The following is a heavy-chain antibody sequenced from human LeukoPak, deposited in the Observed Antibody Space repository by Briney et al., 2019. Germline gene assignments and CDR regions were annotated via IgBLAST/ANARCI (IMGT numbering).Heavy chain of an antibody. CDR1: GGSISSGGYY. CDR2: IYYSGST. V-gene: IGHV4-31*03. Sequence: SETLSLTCTVSGGSISSGGYYWNWIRQHPRKGLEWIGYIYYSGSTYCNPSLKSRLTISIDTSWNQFSLKLTSVTAADTAVYYCARVGVTTGLGAFDIWGQGTMITVSS. CDR3: ARVGVTTGLGAFDI. D-gene: IGHD4-17*01. J-gene: IGHJ3*02.